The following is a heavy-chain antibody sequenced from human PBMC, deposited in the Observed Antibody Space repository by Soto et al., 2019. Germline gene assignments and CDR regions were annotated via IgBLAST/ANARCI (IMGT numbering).Heavy chain of an antibody. CDR3: ARSHGSSGNGACES. Sequence: VGSLRLSCAASAITFSSYSMNWVRQAPGQGLEWVSSISGSSSDIYSPDSVKGRFTISRDNAKTSLYLQMNSHRAEDTAVYYCARSHGSSGNGACESCEQGTMGTV. D-gene: IGHD6-13*01. CDR1: AITFSSYS. V-gene: IGHV3-21*01. CDR2: ISGSSSDI. J-gene: IGHJ3*02.